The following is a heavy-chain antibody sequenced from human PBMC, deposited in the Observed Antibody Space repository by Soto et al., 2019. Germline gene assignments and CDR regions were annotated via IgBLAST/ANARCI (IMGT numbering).Heavy chain of an antibody. Sequence: QVQLQQWGAGLLKPSETLSLTCAVYGGSFSGYYWSWIRQPPGKGLEWIGEINHSGSTNYNPSLKSRVTISVDTSKNQFSLKLSSVTAADTAVYYCARGMGIAAAGTLNPPDYWGQGTLVTVSS. CDR2: INHSGST. CDR1: GGSFSGYY. J-gene: IGHJ4*02. D-gene: IGHD6-13*01. CDR3: ARGMGIAAAGTLNPPDY. V-gene: IGHV4-34*01.